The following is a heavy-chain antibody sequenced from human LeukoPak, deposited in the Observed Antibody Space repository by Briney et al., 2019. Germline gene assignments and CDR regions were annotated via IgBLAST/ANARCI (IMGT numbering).Heavy chain of an antibody. J-gene: IGHJ4*02. CDR3: ARNSYDSSGYYTDY. CDR1: GFTFSSYG. CDR2: IWYDGSNK. V-gene: IGHV3-33*01. D-gene: IGHD3-22*01. Sequence: GGSLRLSCAASGFTFSSYGMHWVRQAPGKGLEWVAVIWYDGSNKYYADSVKGRFTISRDNSKNTLYLQMNSLRAEDTAVYYCARNSYDSSGYYTDYWGQGTLVTVSS.